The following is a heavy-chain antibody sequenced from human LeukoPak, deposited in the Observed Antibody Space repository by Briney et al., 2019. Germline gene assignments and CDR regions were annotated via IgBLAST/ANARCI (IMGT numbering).Heavy chain of an antibody. CDR1: GYSFTSYW. D-gene: IGHD6-19*01. J-gene: IGHJ6*02. Sequence: GESLKISCKGSGYSFTSYWTGWVRQMPGKGLEWMGIIYPGDSDTRYSPSFQGQVTISADKSISTAYLQWSSMKASDTAMYYCARAIAVAGFLYYYGMDVWGQGTTVTVSS. CDR2: IYPGDSDT. V-gene: IGHV5-51*01. CDR3: ARAIAVAGFLYYYGMDV.